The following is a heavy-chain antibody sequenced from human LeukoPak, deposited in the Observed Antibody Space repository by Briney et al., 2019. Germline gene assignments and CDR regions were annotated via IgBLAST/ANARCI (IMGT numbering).Heavy chain of an antibody. CDR3: ARGGLRYFDWSSPNYYYYYMDV. J-gene: IGHJ6*03. CDR1: GGSFGGYY. D-gene: IGHD3-9*01. V-gene: IGHV4-34*01. Sequence: PSETLSLTCAVYGGSFGGYYWSWIRQPPGKGLEWIGEINHSGSTNYNPSLKSRVTMSVDTSKNQFSLKLSSVTAADPAVYYCARGGLRYFDWSSPNYYYYYMDVWGKGTTVTISS. CDR2: INHSGST.